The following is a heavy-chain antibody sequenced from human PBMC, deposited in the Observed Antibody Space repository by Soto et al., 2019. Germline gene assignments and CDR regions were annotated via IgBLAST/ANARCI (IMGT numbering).Heavy chain of an antibody. J-gene: IGHJ5*02. CDR3: PRGRRILWTFDQ. CDR1: GFTFSSYS. V-gene: IGHV3-48*02. D-gene: IGHD2-21*01. Sequence: EVQLVESGGGLVQPGGSLRLSCAASGFTFSSYSMNWVRQAPGKGLEWVSYISSSSGTIYYADSVKGRFTISRDNAKKSLYLQANNLRDEDTAVYYFPRGRRILWTFDQRGPGTLVTVYS. CDR2: ISSSSGTI.